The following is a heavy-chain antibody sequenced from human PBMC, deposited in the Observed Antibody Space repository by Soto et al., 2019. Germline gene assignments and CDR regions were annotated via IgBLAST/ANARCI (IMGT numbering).Heavy chain of an antibody. J-gene: IGHJ4*02. Sequence: VGSLRLSCAASGFTLSDYWMSWVRQAPGKGLEWVGNIKGDGGETHYVDSVKGRFTITRDIGESSIYLQMNNVRAEDTAMYYCARDPVTSDWGQGTLVTVSS. CDR2: IKGDGGET. CDR3: ARDPVTSD. V-gene: IGHV3-7*03. CDR1: GFTLSDYW.